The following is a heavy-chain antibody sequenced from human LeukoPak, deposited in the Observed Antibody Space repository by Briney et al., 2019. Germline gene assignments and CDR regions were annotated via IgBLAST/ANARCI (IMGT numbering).Heavy chain of an antibody. Sequence: KASETLSLTCTVSGDSISRGSYYWDWIRQPPGKGLDWIGSIYSSGSTYYSPSLKSRVTISVETSSNQFSLKLGSVTAADMAVYYCARRGLGATGSDYWGQGTLVTVSS. V-gene: IGHV4-39*01. CDR2: IYSSGST. CDR3: ARRGLGATGSDY. D-gene: IGHD1-26*01. J-gene: IGHJ4*02. CDR1: GDSISRGSYY.